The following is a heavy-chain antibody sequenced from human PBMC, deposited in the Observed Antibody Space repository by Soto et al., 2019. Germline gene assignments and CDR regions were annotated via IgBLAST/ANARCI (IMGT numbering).Heavy chain of an antibody. V-gene: IGHV1-18*01. CDR2: INVYNGDR. CDR3: AKLQFGGGRMLNWLDP. D-gene: IGHD2-21*01. Sequence: QVQVVQSGPELKKPGASVKVSCKAQGYIFTKYGIGWVRQAPGHGLEWMGLINVYNGDRKVAQKFQDRVSMTTDTASDTADMELKRLRSGEAAGYYCAKLQFGGGRMLNWLDPWGQGTLVTVSS. J-gene: IGHJ5*02. CDR1: GYIFTKYG.